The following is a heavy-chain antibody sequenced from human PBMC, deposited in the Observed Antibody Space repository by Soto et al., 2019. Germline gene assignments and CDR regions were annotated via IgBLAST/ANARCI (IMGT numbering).Heavy chain of an antibody. CDR1: GGSISSGGCY. J-gene: IGHJ4*02. CDR2: IYYSGST. D-gene: IGHD5-12*01. V-gene: IGHV4-31*03. CDR3: ARGRGIVATINRSLLFDY. Sequence: QVQLQESGPGLVKPSQTLCLTCTVSGGSISSGGCYWSWIRQHPGKGLEWIGYIYYSGSTYYNPSLKSRVTISVDTSKNQFSLKLSSVTAADTAVYYCARGRGIVATINRSLLFDYWGQGTLVTVSS.